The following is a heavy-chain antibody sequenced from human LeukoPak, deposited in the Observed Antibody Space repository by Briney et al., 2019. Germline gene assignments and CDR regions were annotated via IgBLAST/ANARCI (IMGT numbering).Heavy chain of an antibody. D-gene: IGHD6-13*01. Sequence: PSVTLSLTCTVSGDSISNSGYYWDWIRQSPGKGLEWIGSINHSGTTYYEPSLKSRVTISVDASKNQFSLKLSSVTAADTTIYYCARKKLVARGYFDFWGRGIPVTVSS. J-gene: IGHJ4*02. V-gene: IGHV4-39*01. CDR2: INHSGTT. CDR1: GDSISNSGYY. CDR3: ARKKLVARGYFDF.